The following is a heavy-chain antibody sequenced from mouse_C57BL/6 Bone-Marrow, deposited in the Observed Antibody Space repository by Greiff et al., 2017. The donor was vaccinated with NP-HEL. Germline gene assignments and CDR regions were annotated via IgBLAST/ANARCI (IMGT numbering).Heavy chain of an antibody. V-gene: IGHV1-81*01. D-gene: IGHD3-2*02. CDR2: IYPRSGNN. CDR1: GYTFTSYG. Sequence: VKLQESGAELARPGASVKLSCKASGYTFTSYGISWVKQRTGQGLEWIGEIYPRSGNNYYNEKFKGKATLTADKSSSTAYMKLRILTAEDSAVYFCARKEDSSGLGDWGQGTLVTVSA. J-gene: IGHJ3*01. CDR3: ARKEDSSGLGD.